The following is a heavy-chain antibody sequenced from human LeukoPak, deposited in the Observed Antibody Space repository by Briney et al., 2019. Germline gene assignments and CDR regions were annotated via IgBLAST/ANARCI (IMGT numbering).Heavy chain of an antibody. V-gene: IGHV3-21*01. CDR2: ISSSSSYI. D-gene: IGHD6-19*01. CDR3: VRDSMYSSGCYFAFDI. CDR1: GFTFSSYS. Sequence: GSLRLSCAASGFTFSSYSMNWVRQAPGKGLEWVSSISSSSSYIYYADSVKGRFTISRDNAKNSLYLQMNSLRAEDTAVYYCVRDSMYSSGCYFAFDIWGQGTMVAVSS. J-gene: IGHJ3*02.